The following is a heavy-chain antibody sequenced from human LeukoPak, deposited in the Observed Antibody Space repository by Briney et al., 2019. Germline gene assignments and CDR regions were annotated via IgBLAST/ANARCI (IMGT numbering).Heavy chain of an antibody. J-gene: IGHJ4*02. CDR1: GFTVSSNS. D-gene: IGHD2-15*01. Sequence: GGSLRLSCTVSGFTVSSNSWSWVRQAPGKGLEWVSFIYSGGNTHYSDSVTGRFSISRDNSKNTLYLQMNSLRAEDTAIYYCARRAGEYSHPYDYWGQGTLVTVSS. V-gene: IGHV3-53*01. CDR3: ARRAGEYSHPYDY. CDR2: IYSGGNT.